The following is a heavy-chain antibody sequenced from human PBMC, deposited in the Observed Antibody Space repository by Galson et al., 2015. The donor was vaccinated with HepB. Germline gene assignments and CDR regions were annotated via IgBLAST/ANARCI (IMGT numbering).Heavy chain of an antibody. CDR2: ISGSGAGT. CDR1: GFTFRNYA. J-gene: IGHJ6*03. V-gene: IGHV3-23*01. D-gene: IGHD3-9*01. CDR3: AKSILTGYIGYYYYMDV. Sequence: SLRLSCAASGFTFRNYAMSWVRQAPGKGLEWVSAISGSGAGTYYADSVKGRFPISRDNSKNTLYLQMNGLRAEDTAVYYCAKSILTGYIGYYYYMDVWGKGTTVTVSS.